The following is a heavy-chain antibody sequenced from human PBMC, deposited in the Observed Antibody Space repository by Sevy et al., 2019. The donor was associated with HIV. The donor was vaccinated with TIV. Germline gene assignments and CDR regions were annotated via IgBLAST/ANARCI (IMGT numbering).Heavy chain of an antibody. D-gene: IGHD3-10*01. CDR3: ARDSRVHNFGAGSYDSDYFDV. Sequence: GGSLRLSCAASGFSFTSHYINWIRQAPGKGLEWISYISTSGGAVYYADSVKGRFTISRDNGKNTVDLQMNTLRDEDTAVYYCARDSRVHNFGAGSYDSDYFDVWGQGTMVTVSS. CDR1: GFSFTSHY. J-gene: IGHJ3*01. V-gene: IGHV3-11*01. CDR2: ISTSGGAV.